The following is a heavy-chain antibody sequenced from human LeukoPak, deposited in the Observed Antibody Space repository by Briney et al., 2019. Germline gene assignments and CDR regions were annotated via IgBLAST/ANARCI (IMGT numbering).Heavy chain of an antibody. CDR1: GGSISSGDYY. D-gene: IGHD5-12*01. V-gene: IGHV4-30-4*01. J-gene: IGHJ4*02. CDR3: ASSPYSGYDYYFDY. CDR2: IYYSGST. Sequence: SESLSLTCTVSGGSISSGDYYWSWIRQPPGKGLEWIGYIYYSGSTYYNPSLKSRVTISVDTSKNQFSLKLRSVTAADTAVYYCASSPYSGYDYYFDYWGQGTLVTVSS.